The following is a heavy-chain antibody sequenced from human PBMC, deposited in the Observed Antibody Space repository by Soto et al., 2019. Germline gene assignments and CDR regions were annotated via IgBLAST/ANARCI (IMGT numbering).Heavy chain of an antibody. D-gene: IGHD2-15*01. CDR1: GGTFSSYA. V-gene: IGHV1-69*13. CDR2: IIPIFGTA. CDR3: ASSHLGYCSGGSCYGYYYCYYGMDV. Sequence: VASVKVSCKASGGTFSSYAISWVRQAPGQGLEWMGGIIPIFGTANYAQKFQGRVTITADESTSTAYMELSSLRSEDTAVYYCASSHLGYCSGGSCYGYYYCYYGMDVWGQGTTVTVSS. J-gene: IGHJ6*02.